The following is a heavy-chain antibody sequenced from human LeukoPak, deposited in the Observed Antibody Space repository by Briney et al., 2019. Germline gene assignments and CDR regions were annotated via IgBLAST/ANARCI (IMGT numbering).Heavy chain of an antibody. CDR1: GFTFNTYW. CDR3: VTRLCSISACRASSYLSFDV. D-gene: IGHD3-10*02. V-gene: IGHV3-7*01. CDR2: VRQDGGEG. J-gene: IGHJ6*02. Sequence: GGSMRLSCAASGFTFNTYWMTWVRQAPGRGLEWVANVRQDGGEGHYVDSVKGRFTVSRDNAENSLYLQLNSLRVEDTAVYYCVTRLCSISACRASSYLSFDVWGQGTTVTVSS.